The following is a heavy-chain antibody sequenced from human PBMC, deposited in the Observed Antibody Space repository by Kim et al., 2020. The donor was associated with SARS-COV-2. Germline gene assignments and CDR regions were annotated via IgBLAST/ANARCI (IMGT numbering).Heavy chain of an antibody. CDR3: AESVRGFGEYQPIDY. D-gene: IGHD3-10*01. J-gene: IGHJ4*01. CDR2: IYYSGST. V-gene: IGHV4-39*01. CDR1: GGSISSSSYY. Sequence: SESLSLTCTVSGGSISSSSYYWGWIRQPPGKGLEWFGSIYYSGSTYYNPSLKSRVTISVDTSKNQFSLKLSTVTAADTAVYYCAESVRGFGEYQPIDYRG.